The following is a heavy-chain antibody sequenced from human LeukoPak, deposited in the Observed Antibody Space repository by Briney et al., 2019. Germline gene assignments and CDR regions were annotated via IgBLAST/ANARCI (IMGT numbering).Heavy chain of an antibody. Sequence: ASVKVSCKASGYTFTSYYMHWVRQAPGHGLEWMGIINPSGGSTTYAQKFQGRVTMTRDTSTSTVYMELSGLRSEDTAVYYCATSWESVGATDYWGQGSPVTVSS. CDR2: INPSGGST. J-gene: IGHJ4*02. CDR1: GYTFTSYY. V-gene: IGHV1-46*01. D-gene: IGHD1-26*01. CDR3: ATSWESVGATDY.